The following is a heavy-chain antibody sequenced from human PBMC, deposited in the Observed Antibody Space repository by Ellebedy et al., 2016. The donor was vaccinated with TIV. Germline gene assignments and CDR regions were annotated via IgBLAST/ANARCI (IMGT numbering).Heavy chain of an antibody. V-gene: IGHV1-24*01. D-gene: IGHD3-22*01. J-gene: IGHJ4*02. Sequence: AASVKVSCKISGYTLTELSMHWVRQAPRKGLEWMAGFDPEDGETRYAQKVQGRVTMTVDTSTDTAYMVLSSLTSDDTAVYYCATDALPVDDSAYLEALGYWGQGTLVTVSS. CDR1: GYTLTELS. CDR2: FDPEDGET. CDR3: ATDALPVDDSAYLEALGY.